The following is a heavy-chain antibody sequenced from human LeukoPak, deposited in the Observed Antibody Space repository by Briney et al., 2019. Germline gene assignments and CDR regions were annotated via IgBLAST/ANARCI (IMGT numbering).Heavy chain of an antibody. J-gene: IGHJ3*02. D-gene: IGHD3-10*01. Sequence: GGSLRLSCAASGFTFSDYYMSWIRQAPGKGLGWVSYISSSGSTIYYADSVKGRFTISRDNAKNSLYLQMNSLRAEDTAVYYCARDRGFGELNAFDIWGQGTMVSVSS. V-gene: IGHV3-11*01. CDR3: ARDRGFGELNAFDI. CDR1: GFTFSDYY. CDR2: ISSSGSTI.